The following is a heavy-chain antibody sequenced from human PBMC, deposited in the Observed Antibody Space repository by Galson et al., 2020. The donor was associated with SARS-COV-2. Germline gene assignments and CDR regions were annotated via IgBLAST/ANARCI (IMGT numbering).Heavy chain of an antibody. CDR3: ARGLRDSIFGVLVGGSNYFDP. Sequence: ASVKVSCKASGYTFTRYDINWVRQATGQGPEWMGWMNPNSGNTGYAQKFQGRVTMTRDTSRSTAYMELSSLNSEDSAVYYCARGLRDSIFGVLVGGSNYFDPWGQGTLVTVSS. CDR1: GYTFTRYD. V-gene: IGHV1-8*01. CDR2: MNPNSGNT. J-gene: IGHJ5*02. D-gene: IGHD3-3*01.